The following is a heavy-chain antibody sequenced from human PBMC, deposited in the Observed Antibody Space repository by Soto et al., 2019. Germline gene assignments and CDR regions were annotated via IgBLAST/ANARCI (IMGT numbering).Heavy chain of an antibody. CDR2: IWFDGSNK. CDR1: GLTFSSHG. CDR3: ATHYISGWLDY. D-gene: IGHD6-19*01. V-gene: IGHV3-33*03. Sequence: QVQLVESGGGVVQPGRSLRLSCVASGLTFSSHGMHWVRQAPGKGLEWVALIWFDGSNKYYADSVNGRFTISRDNSKNTLYLQMNSLRAEDTAVYYCATHYISGWLDYWGRGTLVTVSS. J-gene: IGHJ4*02.